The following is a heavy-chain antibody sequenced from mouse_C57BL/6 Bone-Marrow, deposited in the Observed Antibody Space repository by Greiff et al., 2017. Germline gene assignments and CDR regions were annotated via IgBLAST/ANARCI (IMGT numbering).Heavy chain of an antibody. CDR1: GYTFTSYW. CDR3: ALITTVVGYYAMDY. D-gene: IGHD1-1*01. J-gene: IGHJ4*01. CDR2: IYPGSGST. V-gene: IGHV1-55*01. Sequence: QVQLQQPGAELVKPGASVKMSCKASGYTFTSYWITWVKQRPGQGLEWIGDIYPGSGSTNYNEKFKSKATLTVDTSSSTAYMQLSSLTSEDSAVYYCALITTVVGYYAMDYWGQGTSVTVSS.